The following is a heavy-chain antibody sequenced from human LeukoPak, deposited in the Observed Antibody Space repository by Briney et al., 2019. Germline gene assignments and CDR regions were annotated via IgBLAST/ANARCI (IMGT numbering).Heavy chain of an antibody. Sequence: GASLRLSCAASGFTFSNYAMSWVRQAPGKGLEWVSGIGKSVDGTHYADSVEGRFTISRDNSKNTLYLQMNSLRAEDTAVYYCAKARSEVQAYFHGMDVWGQGTTVIVSS. CDR2: IGKSVDGT. J-gene: IGHJ6*02. V-gene: IGHV3-23*01. CDR1: GFTFSNYA. D-gene: IGHD1-1*01. CDR3: AKARSEVQAYFHGMDV.